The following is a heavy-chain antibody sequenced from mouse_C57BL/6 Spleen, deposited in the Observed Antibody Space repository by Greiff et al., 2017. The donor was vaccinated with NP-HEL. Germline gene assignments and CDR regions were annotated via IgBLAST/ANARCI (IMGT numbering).Heavy chain of an antibody. CDR1: GYTFTSYW. V-gene: IGHV1-55*01. D-gene: IGHD2-5*01. Sequence: QVQLQQSGAELVKPGASVKMSCKASGYTFTSYWITWVKQRPGQGLEWIGDIYPGSGSTNYNEKFKSKATLTVDTSSSTAYMQLSSLTSEDSAVYYCARYYSNYGAWFAYWGQGTLVTVSA. CDR3: ARYYSNYGAWFAY. J-gene: IGHJ3*01. CDR2: IYPGSGST.